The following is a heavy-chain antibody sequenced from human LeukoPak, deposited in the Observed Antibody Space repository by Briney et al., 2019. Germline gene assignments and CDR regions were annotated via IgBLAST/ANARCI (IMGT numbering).Heavy chain of an antibody. CDR2: IVVGSGNT. D-gene: IGHD5-18*01. CDR3: AADSKGGYSYGSDAFDI. J-gene: IGHJ3*02. Sequence: ASVKVSCKASGFTFTSSTMQWVRQARGQRLEWIGWIVVGSGNTNYAQKFQERVTITRDMSTSTAYMELSSLRSEDTAVYYCAADSKGGYSYGSDAFDIWGQGTMVTVSS. CDR1: GFTFTSST. V-gene: IGHV1-58*02.